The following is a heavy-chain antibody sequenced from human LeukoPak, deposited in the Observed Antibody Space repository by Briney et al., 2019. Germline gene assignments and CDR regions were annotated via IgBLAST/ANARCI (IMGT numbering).Heavy chain of an antibody. D-gene: IGHD3-22*01. J-gene: IGHJ4*02. CDR1: GFTFDDYA. V-gene: IGHV3-9*01. Sequence: GGSLRLSCAASGFTFDDYAMHWVRQAPGKGLEWVSGISWNSGSIGYADSVKGRFTISRDNAKNSLYLQMNSLRAEDTALYYCAKGGGVWLFQYYFDYWGQGTLVTVSS. CDR3: AKGGGVWLFQYYFDY. CDR2: ISWNSGSI.